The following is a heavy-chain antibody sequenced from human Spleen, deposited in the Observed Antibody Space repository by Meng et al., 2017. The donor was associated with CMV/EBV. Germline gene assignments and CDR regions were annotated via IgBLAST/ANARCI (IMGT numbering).Heavy chain of an antibody. J-gene: IGHJ4*02. CDR1: GFTFSSYS. CDR2: ISSSSSYI. V-gene: IGHV3-21*01. D-gene: IGHD3-3*02. Sequence: GGSLRLSCAASGFTFSSYSMNWVRQAPGKGLEWVSSISSSSSYIYYADSVKGRFTISRDNAKNSLYLQMNSLRAEDTAVYYCARDREHFWSGYVHFDYWGQGTLVTVSS. CDR3: ARDREHFWSGYVHFDY.